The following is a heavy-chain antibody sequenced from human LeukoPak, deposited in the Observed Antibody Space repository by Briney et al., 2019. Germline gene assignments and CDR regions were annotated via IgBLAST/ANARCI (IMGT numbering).Heavy chain of an antibody. CDR3: ASLDIVVVVAAIDY. J-gene: IGHJ4*02. Sequence: GGGPSLSFSAPGFPLTSYGMHWGRPAPGKGVGWGAVISYDGSNKYYADSVKGRFTISRDNSKNTLYLQMNSLRAEDTAVYYCASLDIVVVVAAIDYWGQGTLVTVSS. CDR1: GFPLTSYG. V-gene: IGHV3-30*03. CDR2: ISYDGSNK. D-gene: IGHD2-15*01.